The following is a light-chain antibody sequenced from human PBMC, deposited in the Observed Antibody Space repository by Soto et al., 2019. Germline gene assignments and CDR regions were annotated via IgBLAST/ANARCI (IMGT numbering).Light chain of an antibody. J-gene: IGKJ5*01. CDR2: GAS. Sequence: EIVMTQSPATLSVAXXXXXRXSXRASQSVSSNLAWYQQKPGQAPRLFIYGASTRATAIPPRFSGSGSGTEFTLTISSLQSEDFAVYYCQQYDNWPITFGQGTRLEIK. V-gene: IGKV3-15*01. CDR1: QSVSSN. CDR3: QQYDNWPIT.